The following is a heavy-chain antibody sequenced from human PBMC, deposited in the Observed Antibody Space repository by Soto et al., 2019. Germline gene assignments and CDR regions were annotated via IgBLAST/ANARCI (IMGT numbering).Heavy chain of an antibody. V-gene: IGHV4-31*03. Sequence: QVQLQESGPGLVNPSQTLSLTCTVSGGSISSGGYYWSWIRQHPGKGLEWIGYIYYSGSTYYNPSLKSRVTISVDTYKNQFSLKLSSVNAADTAVYYCARWGGYSNYAYYYFDYWGQGTLVTVSS. D-gene: IGHD4-4*01. J-gene: IGHJ4*02. CDR3: ARWGGYSNYAYYYFDY. CDR1: GGSISSGGYY. CDR2: IYYSGST.